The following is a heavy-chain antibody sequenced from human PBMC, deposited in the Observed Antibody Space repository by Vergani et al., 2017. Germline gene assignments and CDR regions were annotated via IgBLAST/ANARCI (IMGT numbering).Heavy chain of an antibody. Sequence: QVQLVQSGAEVKKPGASVKVSCKASGYSFNSYGITWVRQAPGQGLEWMGWISAYNGNTKYARRFQGRVTMTTDTSTSTAYMELRSLRSDDKAVYYCTRGVSSGYDYAYWGQGTLVTVSS. J-gene: IGHJ4*02. CDR3: TRGVSSGYDYAY. CDR2: ISAYNGNT. D-gene: IGHD5-12*01. V-gene: IGHV1-18*01. CDR1: GYSFNSYG.